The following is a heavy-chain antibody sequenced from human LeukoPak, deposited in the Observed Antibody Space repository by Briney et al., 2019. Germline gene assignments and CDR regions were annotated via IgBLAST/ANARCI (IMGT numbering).Heavy chain of an antibody. CDR2: IYHSGST. CDR1: GGSISSYY. CDR3: ARTVNGDYYYYYMDV. J-gene: IGHJ6*03. V-gene: IGHV4-59*01. D-gene: IGHD4-11*01. Sequence: SETLSLTCTVSGGSISSYYWSWIRQPPGKGLEWIGYIYHSGSTNYNPSLKSRVTISVDTSKNQFSLKLSSVTAADTAVYYCARTVNGDYYYYYMDVWGKGTTVTVSS.